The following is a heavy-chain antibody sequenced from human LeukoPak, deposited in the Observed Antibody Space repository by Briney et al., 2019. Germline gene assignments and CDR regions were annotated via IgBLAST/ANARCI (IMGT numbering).Heavy chain of an antibody. CDR2: IYYSGST. D-gene: IGHD3-22*01. V-gene: IGHV4-59*01. Sequence: SETLSLTCTVSGGSISSYYWSWIRQPPGKGLEWIGYIYYSGSTNYNPSLKSRVTISVDTSKNQFSLKLSSVTAAGTAVYYCARIGHEDYYFDYWGQGTLVTVSS. J-gene: IGHJ4*02. CDR3: ARIGHEDYYFDY. CDR1: GGSISSYY.